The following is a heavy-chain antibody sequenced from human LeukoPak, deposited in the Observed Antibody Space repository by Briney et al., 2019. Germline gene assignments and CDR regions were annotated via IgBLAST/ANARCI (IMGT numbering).Heavy chain of an antibody. D-gene: IGHD2-2*01. V-gene: IGHV1-18*04. CDR1: GYTFTSYG. Sequence: ASVKVSCKASGYTFTSYGISWVRQAPGQGLEWMGWISAYNGNTNYAQKLQGRVTMTTDTSTSTAYMELRSLRSDDTAVYYCARDDIVVVPAAMGFDYWDQGTLVTVSS. CDR3: ARDDIVVVPAAMGFDY. J-gene: IGHJ4*02. CDR2: ISAYNGNT.